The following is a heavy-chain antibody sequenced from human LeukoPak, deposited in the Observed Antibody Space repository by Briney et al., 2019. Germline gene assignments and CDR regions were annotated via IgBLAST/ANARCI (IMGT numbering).Heavy chain of an antibody. D-gene: IGHD6-13*01. CDR1: GGSFSDYY. Sequence: SQTLSLTCAVYGGSFSDYYWSWIRQPPGKGLEWIGEINHSGSTNYNPSLKSRVTISVDTSKNQFSLKLSSVTAADTAVYYCARPGSSSWATFDYWGQGTLVTVSS. CDR2: INHSGST. V-gene: IGHV4-34*01. J-gene: IGHJ4*02. CDR3: ARPGSSSWATFDY.